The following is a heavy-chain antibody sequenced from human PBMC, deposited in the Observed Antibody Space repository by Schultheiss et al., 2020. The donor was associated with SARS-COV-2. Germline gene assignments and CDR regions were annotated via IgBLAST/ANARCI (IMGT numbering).Heavy chain of an antibody. CDR1: GFTVSSNY. J-gene: IGHJ4*02. CDR3: SRSNKVAYFDY. CDR2: ISSSSSYI. Sequence: GGSLRLSCAASGFTVSSNYMSWVRQAPGKGLEWVTSISSSSSYIYYADSVKGRFTISRDNSKNTLYLQMNSLRAGDTALYYCSRSNKVAYFDYWGQGTLVTVSS. D-gene: IGHD4-11*01. V-gene: IGHV3-21*01.